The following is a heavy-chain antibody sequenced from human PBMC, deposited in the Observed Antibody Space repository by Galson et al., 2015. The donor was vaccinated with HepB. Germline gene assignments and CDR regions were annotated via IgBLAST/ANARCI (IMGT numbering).Heavy chain of an antibody. CDR3: ARVAVLRFLEWLSPNYYYYYMDV. Sequence: SVKVSCKASGYTFTSYGISWVRQAPGQGLEWMGWISAYNGNTNYAQKLQGRVTMTTDTSTSTAYMELRSLRSDDTAVYYCARVAVLRFLEWLSPNYYYYYMDVWGKGTTVTVSS. J-gene: IGHJ6*03. CDR2: ISAYNGNT. D-gene: IGHD3-3*01. CDR1: GYTFTSYG. V-gene: IGHV1-18*01.